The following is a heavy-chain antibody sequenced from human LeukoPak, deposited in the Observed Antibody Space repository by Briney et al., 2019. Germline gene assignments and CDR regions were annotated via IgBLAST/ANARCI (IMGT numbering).Heavy chain of an antibody. J-gene: IGHJ4*02. V-gene: IGHV1-18*04. CDR1: GYTFTSYG. CDR3: AREELYGSGSQTPDY. Sequence: GASVKVSCKASGYTFTSYGISWVRQAPGRGLEWMGWISAYNGNTNYAQKLQGRVTMTTDTSTSTAYMELRSLRSDDTAVYYCAREELYGSGSQTPDYWGQGTLVTVSS. CDR2: ISAYNGNT. D-gene: IGHD3-10*01.